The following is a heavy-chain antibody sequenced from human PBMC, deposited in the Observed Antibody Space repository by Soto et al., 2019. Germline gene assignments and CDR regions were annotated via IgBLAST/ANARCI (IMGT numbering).Heavy chain of an antibody. J-gene: IGHJ4*02. D-gene: IGHD6-19*01. V-gene: IGHV1-18*04. CDR1: GYIFTNYG. CDR2: INVKSGNK. Sequence: ASVKVSCKASGYIFTNYGLSWVRQAPGQGLEWMGWINVKSGNKGYKQKFQGRLTMTTDTSTSTAYMELKSLTSDDTAVYYCARGWGHTSGDLDYWGQGTLVTVSS. CDR3: ARGWGHTSGDLDY.